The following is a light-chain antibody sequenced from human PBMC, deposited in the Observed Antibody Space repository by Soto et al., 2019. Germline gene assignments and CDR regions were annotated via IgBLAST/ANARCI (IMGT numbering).Light chain of an antibody. CDR3: HQYNNWPQT. CDR2: GAS. CDR1: HSFSSSF. J-gene: IGKJ1*01. Sequence: EIVLTQSPGTLSLSPGERATLSCRASHSFSSSFLAWYQQKPGQAPRLLIYGASSRATGIPERFSGSGSGTEFTLTISSLQSEDFAVYYCHQYNNWPQTFGQGTKV. V-gene: IGKV3-20*01.